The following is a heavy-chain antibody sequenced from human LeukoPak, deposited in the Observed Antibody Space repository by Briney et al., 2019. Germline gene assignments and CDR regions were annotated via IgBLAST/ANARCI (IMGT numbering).Heavy chain of an antibody. D-gene: IGHD3-10*01. CDR2: IIPIFGTA. V-gene: IGHV1-69*13. Sequence: ASVKVSCKASGGTFSSYAISWVRQAPGQGLEWMGGIIPIFGTANYAQKFQGRVTITADESTSTAYMELSSLRSEDTAVYYCARGQLLWFGELLAYYCYGMDVWGQGTTVTVSS. J-gene: IGHJ6*02. CDR3: ARGQLLWFGELLAYYCYGMDV. CDR1: GGTFSSYA.